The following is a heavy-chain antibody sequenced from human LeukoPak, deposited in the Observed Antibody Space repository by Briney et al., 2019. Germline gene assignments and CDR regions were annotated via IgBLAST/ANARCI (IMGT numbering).Heavy chain of an antibody. D-gene: IGHD3-22*01. Sequence: ASVKVSCKASGYTFTSYAMNWVRQAPGQGLEWMGWNNTNTGNPTYAQGFTERFVFSLDTSVSTAYLQISSLKAEDTAVYYCARDYFYDSSGYYPFYFDYWGQGTLDTVSS. J-gene: IGHJ4*02. CDR3: ARDYFYDSSGYYPFYFDY. CDR2: NNTNTGNP. CDR1: GYTFTSYA. V-gene: IGHV7-4-1*02.